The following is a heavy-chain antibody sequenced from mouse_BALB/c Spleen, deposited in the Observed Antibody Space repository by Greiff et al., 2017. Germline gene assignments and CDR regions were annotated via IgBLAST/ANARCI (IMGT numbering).Heavy chain of an antibody. D-gene: IGHD2-4*01. CDR3: ARVEGSTMITTFAY. CDR1: GFSLTSYG. CDR2: IWAGGST. Sequence: VQLQESGPGLVAPSQSLSITCTVSGFSLTSYGVHWVRQPPGKGLEWLGVIWAGGSTNYNSALMSRLSISKDNSKSQVFLKMNSLQTDDTAMYYCARVEGSTMITTFAYWGQGTLVTVSA. J-gene: IGHJ3*01. V-gene: IGHV2-9*02.